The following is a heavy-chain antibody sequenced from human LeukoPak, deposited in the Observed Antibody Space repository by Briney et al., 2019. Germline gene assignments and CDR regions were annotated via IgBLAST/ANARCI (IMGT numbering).Heavy chain of an antibody. V-gene: IGHV3-21*01. Sequence: GRSLRLSRAASGFTFSSHSMNWVRQASGKGLEWVSSISSSSSYINCADSVKGRCTISRENAKNSLYLQMMSLRAEDTAVEYCARGGRRNSNYYYCMDVWGKGTTVTVSS. CDR3: ARGGRRNSNYYYCMDV. J-gene: IGHJ6*03. CDR2: ISSSSSYI. CDR1: GFTFSSHS. D-gene: IGHD1-7*01.